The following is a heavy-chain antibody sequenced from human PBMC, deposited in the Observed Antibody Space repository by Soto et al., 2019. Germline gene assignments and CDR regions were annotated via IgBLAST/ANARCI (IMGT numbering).Heavy chain of an antibody. V-gene: IGHV3-13*05. Sequence: PGGSLRLSCAASGFTFSSYDMHWVRQATGKGLEWVSAIGTAGDPYYPGSVKGRFTISRENAKNSLYLQMNSLRAGDTAVYYCARGGLRYFDWLPPRGGMDVWGQGTTVTVSS. D-gene: IGHD3-9*01. J-gene: IGHJ6*02. CDR2: IGTAGDP. CDR3: ARGGLRYFDWLPPRGGMDV. CDR1: GFTFSSYD.